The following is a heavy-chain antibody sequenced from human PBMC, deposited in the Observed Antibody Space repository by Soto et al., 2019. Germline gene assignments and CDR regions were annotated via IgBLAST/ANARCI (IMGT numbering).Heavy chain of an antibody. J-gene: IGHJ4*02. D-gene: IGHD1-1*01. V-gene: IGHV1-2*04. Sequence: GASVKVSCKASGYTFTVYYMHWVRQAPGQGLEWMGWINPNSGGTNYAQKFQGWVTMTRDTSISTAYMELSRLRSDDTAVYYCARDNSGVEPALFDYWGQGTLVTVSS. CDR3: ARDNSGVEPALFDY. CDR2: INPNSGGT. CDR1: GYTFTVYY.